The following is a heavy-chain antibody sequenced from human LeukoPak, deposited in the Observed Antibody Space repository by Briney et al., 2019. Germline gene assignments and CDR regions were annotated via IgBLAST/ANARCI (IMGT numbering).Heavy chain of an antibody. V-gene: IGHV1-69*04. CDR1: VATFSRDA. CDR2: IIPIFGIS. D-gene: IGHD2-2*01. J-gene: IGHJ4*02. Sequence: SVKVSCKASVATFSRDAISALRQAPGQGLEWMGRIIPIFGISNYAQNFQGRVTITADKSTRSAYMEMSSRRSEDKAVYYCAGGVYLHCFFSCGQGTLVTVSS. CDR3: AGGVYLHCFFS.